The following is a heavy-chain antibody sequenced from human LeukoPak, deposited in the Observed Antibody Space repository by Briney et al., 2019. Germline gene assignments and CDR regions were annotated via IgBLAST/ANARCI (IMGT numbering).Heavy chain of an antibody. J-gene: IGHJ4*02. Sequence: ASVKVSCKPSGYAFTTYGVSWVRQAPGQGLEWMGWNSPYNGETNYSQKFQDRVTMTTDTSTTTAYLELRSLTSDDTAVYYCARDRRLLLEVAFMAVASPYYFDYWGQGSLVTVSS. D-gene: IGHD2-15*01. CDR3: ARDRRLLLEVAFMAVASPYYFDY. V-gene: IGHV1-18*01. CDR2: NSPYNGET. CDR1: GYAFTTYG.